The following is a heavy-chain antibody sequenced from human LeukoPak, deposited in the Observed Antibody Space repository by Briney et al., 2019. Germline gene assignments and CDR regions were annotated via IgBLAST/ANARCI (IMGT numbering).Heavy chain of an antibody. CDR1: GFTFSSYA. CDR3: ARDFWWLPDY. J-gene: IGHJ4*02. D-gene: IGHD3-3*01. Sequence: PGGSLRLSCAASGFTFSSYAMFWVRQASGKGLEWVTIISKDGSDTFYADSVRGRFTISRDNSKNMLYLQLNSLTTGDTALYYCARDFWWLPDYWGQGTLVTVSS. CDR2: ISKDGSDT. V-gene: IGHV3-30-3*01.